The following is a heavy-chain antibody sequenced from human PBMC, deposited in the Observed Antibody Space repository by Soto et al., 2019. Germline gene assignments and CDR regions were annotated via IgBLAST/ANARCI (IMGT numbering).Heavy chain of an antibody. CDR3: ARVKATVTMENAFDI. D-gene: IGHD4-17*01. J-gene: IGHJ3*02. CDR2: IYYSGST. Sequence: SETLSLTCTVSGGSISSGGYYWSWIRQHPGKGLEWIGYIYYSGSTYYNPSLKSRVTISVDTSKNQFSLKLSSVTAADTAVYYCARVKATVTMENAFDIWGQGTMVT. V-gene: IGHV4-31*03. CDR1: GGSISSGGYY.